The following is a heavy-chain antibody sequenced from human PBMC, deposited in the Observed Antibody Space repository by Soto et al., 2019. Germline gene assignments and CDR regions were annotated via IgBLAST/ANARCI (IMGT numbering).Heavy chain of an antibody. Sequence: GASVKVSCKVSGYTLTELSMHWVRQAPGKGLEWMGGFDPEDGETIYAQKFQGRVTMTEDTSTDTAYMEPSSLRSEDTAVYYCATGYSYGYGYFDYCGQRTLVTVSS. CDR2: FDPEDGET. D-gene: IGHD5-18*01. V-gene: IGHV1-24*01. CDR1: GYTLTELS. CDR3: ATGYSYGYGYFDY. J-gene: IGHJ4*02.